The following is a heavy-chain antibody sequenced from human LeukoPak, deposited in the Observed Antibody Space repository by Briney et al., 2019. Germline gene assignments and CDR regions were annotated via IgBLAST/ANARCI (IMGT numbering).Heavy chain of an antibody. V-gene: IGHV4-59*08. CDR3: ARGGKSVPEDS. J-gene: IGHJ4*02. CDR2: IYYSRTT. CDR1: GGSISTYY. D-gene: IGHD6-19*01. Sequence: PSETLSLTCSISGGSISTYYWSRIRQVPGKGLEWIGYIYYSRTTNFNPSLKGRVTISDDTSKNQFFLNLRSVTAADTAIYYCARGGKSVPEDSWGQGILVTVSS.